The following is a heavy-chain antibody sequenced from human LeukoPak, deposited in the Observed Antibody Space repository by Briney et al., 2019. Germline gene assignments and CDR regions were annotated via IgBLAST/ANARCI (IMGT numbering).Heavy chain of an antibody. Sequence: ASVKVSCKASGGTFSSYAISWVRQAPGQGLEWMGGIIPIFGTANYAQKFQGRVTITADESTSTAYMELSSLRSEDTAVYYCASSSADHYYYYYGMDVWGKRTTATVSS. CDR1: GGTFSSYA. CDR2: IIPIFGTA. J-gene: IGHJ6*04. D-gene: IGHD6-6*01. V-gene: IGHV1-69*13. CDR3: ASSSADHYYYYYGMDV.